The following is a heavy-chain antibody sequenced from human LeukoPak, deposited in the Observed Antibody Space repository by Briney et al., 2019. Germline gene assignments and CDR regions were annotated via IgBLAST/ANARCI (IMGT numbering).Heavy chain of an antibody. Sequence: TGGSLRLSCAASGFTFSTYAMSWVRQAPGKGLEWVSAISGSGSSTYYADSVKGRFTVSRDNSKNTLYLQMNSLRAEDTAVYYCAKEIRWQNWFDPWGQGTLVTVSS. J-gene: IGHJ5*02. D-gene: IGHD4-23*01. CDR3: AKEIRWQNWFDP. CDR2: ISGSGSST. V-gene: IGHV3-23*01. CDR1: GFTFSTYA.